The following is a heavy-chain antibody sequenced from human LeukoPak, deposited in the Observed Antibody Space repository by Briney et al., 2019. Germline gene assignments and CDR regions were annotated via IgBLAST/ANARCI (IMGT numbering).Heavy chain of an antibody. V-gene: IGHV3-23*01. CDR3: AKTGSSWYGDFDY. CDR1: KFNFNSYG. J-gene: IGHJ4*02. D-gene: IGHD6-13*01. Sequence: GGSLRLSCTTSKFNFNSYGMTWVRQAPGKGLEWVSSISGSGGSTYYADSVKGRFTISRDNSKNTLYLQMNSLRAEDTAVYYCAKTGSSWYGDFDYWGQGTLVTVSS. CDR2: ISGSGGST.